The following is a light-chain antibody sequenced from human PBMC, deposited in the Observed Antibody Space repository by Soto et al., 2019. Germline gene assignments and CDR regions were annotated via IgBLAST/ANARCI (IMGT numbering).Light chain of an antibody. CDR1: QSIDTW. J-gene: IGKJ3*01. V-gene: IGKV1-5*03. Sequence: DIPMTQSPSTLSASVGDRVTITCRASQSIDTWLAWYQQKPGKAPKLLIYRASSLESGVPSRFSGSGSGTKFTLTVSSLQPYEFSTYYCHRYGTYSGTFGPGTKVDI. CDR3: HRYGTYSGT. CDR2: RAS.